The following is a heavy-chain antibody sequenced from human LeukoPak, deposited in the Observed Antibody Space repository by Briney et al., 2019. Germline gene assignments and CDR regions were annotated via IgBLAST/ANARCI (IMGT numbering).Heavy chain of an antibody. CDR2: ISSISSTI. D-gene: IGHD4-11*01. J-gene: IGHJ4*02. CDR3: ARDGASYSNCEGNFDY. V-gene: IGHV3-48*01. CDR1: GFTFNGYG. Sequence: AGGSLRLSCAASGFTFNGYGMNWVRQAPGKGLEWVSYISSISSTIYYSDSVKGRFTISRDNAKNSLYLQMNSLRAEDTAVYYWARDGASYSNCEGNFDYWGQGTLVTVSS.